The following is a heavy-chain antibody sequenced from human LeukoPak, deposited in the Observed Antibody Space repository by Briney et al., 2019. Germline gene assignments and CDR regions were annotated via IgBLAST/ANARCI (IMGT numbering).Heavy chain of an antibody. D-gene: IGHD1-26*01. Sequence: SETLSLTCTVSGGSISSSSYYWGWLRQPPGKGLEWIRNIYYSGSTNYNPSLKSRVTISVDTSKNQFSLKLSSVTAAETAVYYCARMWLRWELLTAKGRWFDPWGQGTLVTVSS. J-gene: IGHJ5*02. CDR2: IYYSGST. V-gene: IGHV4-61*05. CDR1: GGSISSSSYY. CDR3: ARMWLRWELLTAKGRWFDP.